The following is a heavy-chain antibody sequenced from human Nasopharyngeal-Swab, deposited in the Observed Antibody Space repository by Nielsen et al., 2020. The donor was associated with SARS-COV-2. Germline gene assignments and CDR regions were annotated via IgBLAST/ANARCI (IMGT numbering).Heavy chain of an antibody. CDR2: INPNSGGT. D-gene: IGHD6-6*01. CDR1: GYTFTGYY. V-gene: IGHV1-2*04. Sequence: ASVKVSCKASGYTFTGYYMHWVRQAPGQGLEWMGWINPNSGGTNYAQKFQGWVTITRDTSASTAYMELSSLRSEDTAVYYCARERQLVRVYYYYYMDVWGKGTTVTVSS. CDR3: ARERQLVRVYYYYYMDV. J-gene: IGHJ6*03.